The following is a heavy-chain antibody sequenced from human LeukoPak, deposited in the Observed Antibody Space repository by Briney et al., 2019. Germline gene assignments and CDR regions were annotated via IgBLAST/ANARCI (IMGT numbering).Heavy chain of an antibody. Sequence: GGSLRLSCAASGFTVSSYGMHWVRQAPGKGLEWVAVISYDGSNKYYADSVKGRFTISRDNSKNTLYLQMNSLRAKDTAVYYCAGVEMATITEFYYYGMDVWGQGTTVTVSS. J-gene: IGHJ6*02. CDR2: ISYDGSNK. CDR3: AGVEMATITEFYYYGMDV. CDR1: GFTVSSYG. V-gene: IGHV3-30*03. D-gene: IGHD5-24*01.